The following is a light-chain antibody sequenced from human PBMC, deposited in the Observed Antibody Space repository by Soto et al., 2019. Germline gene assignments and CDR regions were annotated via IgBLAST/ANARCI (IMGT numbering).Light chain of an antibody. CDR1: RSNIGNNA. CDR3: ATWDDSLNARGV. V-gene: IGLV1-44*01. J-gene: IGLJ3*02. CDR2: NSN. Sequence: QSVLTQTPSASGTPGQTVTISCSGSRSNIGNNAVSWYQQFPGTAPKLLIYNSNQRPAGVPDRFSGSKTGTSASLANSGLQSEDEADYYCATWDDSLNARGVFGGGTKLTVL.